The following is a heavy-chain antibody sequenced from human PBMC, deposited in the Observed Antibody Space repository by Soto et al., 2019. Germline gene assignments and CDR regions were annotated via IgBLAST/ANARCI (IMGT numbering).Heavy chain of an antibody. Sequence: GGSLRLSCAASGFTVSSNYMSWVRQAPGKGLEWVLVIYSGGSTYYADSVKGRFTISRDNSKNTLYLQMNSLRAEDTAVYYCARESFDSSGYFDYWGQGTLVTVSS. D-gene: IGHD3-22*01. CDR1: GFTVSSNY. V-gene: IGHV3-53*01. CDR2: IYSGGST. J-gene: IGHJ4*02. CDR3: ARESFDSSGYFDY.